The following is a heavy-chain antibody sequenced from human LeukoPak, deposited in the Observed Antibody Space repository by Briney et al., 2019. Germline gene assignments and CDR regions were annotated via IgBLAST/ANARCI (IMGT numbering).Heavy chain of an antibody. D-gene: IGHD1-26*01. CDR2: ISSSSSYI. CDR3: ARDLGATTVLGY. V-gene: IGHV3-21*01. Sequence: GGSLRLSCAASGFTFSSHYMTWVRQAPGKGLEWVSSISSSSSYIYYADSVKGRFTISRDNAKNSLYLQMNSLRAEDTAVYYCARDLGATTVLGYWGQGTLVTVSS. J-gene: IGHJ4*02. CDR1: GFTFSSHY.